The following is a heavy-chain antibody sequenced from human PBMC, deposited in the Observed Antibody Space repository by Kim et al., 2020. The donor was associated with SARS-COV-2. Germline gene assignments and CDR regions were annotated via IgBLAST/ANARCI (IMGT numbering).Heavy chain of an antibody. J-gene: IGHJ4*02. CDR3: ERHRPFSSSWYYFDY. V-gene: IGHV5-51*01. CDR1: GYSFTSYW. CDR2: IYSGYSDT. D-gene: IGHD6-13*01. Sequence: GESLKISCKGSGYSFTSYWIGWVRQMPGKGLEGMGSIYSGYSDTRYSPSFQGQVPISADKYISTAYLQWSSLQASDTGMYYCERHRPFSSSWYYFDYWGQGTLVTVSS.